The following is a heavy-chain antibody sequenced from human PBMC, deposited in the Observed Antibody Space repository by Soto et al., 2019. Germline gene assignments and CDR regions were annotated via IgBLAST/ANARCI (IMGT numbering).Heavy chain of an antibody. J-gene: IGHJ6*02. CDR3: ARDQYHYGMDV. CDR2: IWSDGGKK. Sequence: GGSLRLSCAASGFTVSNYAMHWVRQAPGKGLEWVAVIWSDGGKKYYADSVKGRFTISRDNSKNTLDLQVNSLRVEDTAVYYCARDQYHYGMDVWGQGTTVTLSS. CDR1: GFTVSNYA. V-gene: IGHV3-33*01.